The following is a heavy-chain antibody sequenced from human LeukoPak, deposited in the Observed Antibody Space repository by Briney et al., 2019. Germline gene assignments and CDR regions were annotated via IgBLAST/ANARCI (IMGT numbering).Heavy chain of an antibody. Sequence: SETLSLTCTVSGGSISSGGYYWSWIRQHPGKGLEWIGYIYYSGSTYYNPSLKSRVTISVDTSKNQFSLKLSSVTAADTAVYYCARAGYSSGWRIDYWGQGTLVTVSS. J-gene: IGHJ4*02. CDR2: IYYSGST. CDR3: ARAGYSSGWRIDY. CDR1: GGSISSGGYY. V-gene: IGHV4-31*03. D-gene: IGHD6-19*01.